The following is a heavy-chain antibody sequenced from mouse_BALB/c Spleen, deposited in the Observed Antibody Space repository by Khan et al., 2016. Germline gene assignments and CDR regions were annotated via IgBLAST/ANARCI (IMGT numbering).Heavy chain of an antibody. V-gene: IGHV1-54*01. CDR2: INPGSGGT. J-gene: IGHJ3*01. CDR3: ARADYHGSSGAY. Sequence: QVQLQQPGAELVRPGTSVKVSCKASGYAFTKYLIEWVKQRPVQGLEWIGVINPGSGGTNYNEKFKGKATLTADKSSSTAYLQLSSLTSDDSAVYFCARADYHGSSGAYWGQGTLVTVSA. CDR1: GYAFTKYL. D-gene: IGHD1-1*01.